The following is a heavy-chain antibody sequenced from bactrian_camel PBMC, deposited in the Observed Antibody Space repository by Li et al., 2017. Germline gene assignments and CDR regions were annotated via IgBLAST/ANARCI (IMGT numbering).Heavy chain of an antibody. CDR2: IYLRTAST. CDR3: AATLFNPAYRGNQYWLSPATFGY. CDR1: GYTSC. Sequence: HVQLVESGGGSVQAGGSLRLSCAASGYTSCMAWFRQAPGKEREGVARIYLRTASTYYAGSVKGRFTISQDIANNTIYLQMNSLKPEDTAMYYCAATLFNPAYRGNQYWLSPATFGYWGQGTQVTVS. V-gene: IGHV3S63*01. D-gene: IGHD1*01. J-gene: IGHJ6*01.